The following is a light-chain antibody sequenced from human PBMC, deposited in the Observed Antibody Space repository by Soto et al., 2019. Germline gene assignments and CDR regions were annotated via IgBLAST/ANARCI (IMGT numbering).Light chain of an antibody. J-gene: IGKJ1*01. V-gene: IGKV3-15*01. CDR3: QQYNDWPPWT. CDR1: QSVTSK. CDR2: GAS. Sequence: EVVMTQSPVTLSVSPGERATLSCRASQSVTSKLAWYQHKPGQAPRLLIYGASTRATGVPARFSGSGSGTEFTLTISSLQSEDFAVYYCQQYNDWPPWTFGQGTKVEIK.